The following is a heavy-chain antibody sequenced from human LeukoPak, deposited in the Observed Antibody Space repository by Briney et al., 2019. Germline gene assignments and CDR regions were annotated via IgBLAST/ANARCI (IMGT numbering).Heavy chain of an antibody. CDR3: AKDNYYDSSGYNDY. D-gene: IGHD3-22*01. J-gene: IGHJ4*02. V-gene: IGHV3-9*01. CDR2: ISWSSGSI. Sequence: QPGGSLRLSCAASGFTFSSYSMNSVRQAPGKGLEWVSGISWSSGSIGYAASVKGRFTISRDNAKNSLYLQMNSLRAEDTALYYCAKDNYYDSSGYNDYWGQGTLVTVSS. CDR1: GFTFSSYS.